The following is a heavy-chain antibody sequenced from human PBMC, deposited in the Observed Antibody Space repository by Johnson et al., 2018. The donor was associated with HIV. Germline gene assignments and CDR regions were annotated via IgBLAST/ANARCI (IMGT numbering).Heavy chain of an antibody. J-gene: IGHJ3*02. Sequence: VQLVESGGGLVQPGGSLRLSCAASGFTVSSNYMTWVRQAPGKRLEWVSVIYSGGTTYNADSVKGRFTISRDNSKNTLYLQMNSLRAEDTAVYYCARDPDVTPGAFDIWGQGTKVAVSS. V-gene: IGHV3-66*01. CDR2: IYSGGTT. CDR1: GFTVSSNY. D-gene: IGHD2-15*01. CDR3: ARDPDVTPGAFDI.